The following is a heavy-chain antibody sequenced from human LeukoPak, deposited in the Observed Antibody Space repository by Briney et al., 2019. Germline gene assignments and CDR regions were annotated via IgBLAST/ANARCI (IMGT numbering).Heavy chain of an antibody. D-gene: IGHD3-22*01. CDR2: IYHSGST. V-gene: IGHV4-38-2*02. CDR3: AREGHYYDGSGYYYYYYMDV. J-gene: IGHJ6*03. CDR1: GYSISSGYY. Sequence: SETLSLTCAVSGYSISSGYYWGWIRQPPGKGLEWIGSIYHSGSTYYNPSLKSRVTISVDTSKNQFSLKLSSVTAADTAVYYCAREGHYYDGSGYYYYYYMDVWGKGTTVTVSS.